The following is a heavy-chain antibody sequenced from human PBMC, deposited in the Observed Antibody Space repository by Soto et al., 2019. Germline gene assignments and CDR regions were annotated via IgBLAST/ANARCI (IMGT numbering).Heavy chain of an antibody. V-gene: IGHV1-69*06. D-gene: IGHD3-22*01. CDR3: ARMYYDSSGYIDY. CDR2: IIPIFGTA. Sequence: ASVKVSCKASGGTFSSYAISWVRQAPGQGLEWMGGIIPIFGTANYAQKFQGRVTITADKSTSTAYMELSSLRSEDTAVYYCARMYYDSSGYIDYWGQGTLVTVSS. J-gene: IGHJ4*02. CDR1: GGTFSSYA.